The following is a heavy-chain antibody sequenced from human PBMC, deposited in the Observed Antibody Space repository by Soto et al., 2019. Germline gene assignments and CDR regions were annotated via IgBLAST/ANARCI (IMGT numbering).Heavy chain of an antibody. D-gene: IGHD2-15*01. CDR2: IYPGDSDT. CDR3: ARSVVAATPPPYYYYGMDV. V-gene: IGHV5-51*01. J-gene: IGHJ6*04. CDR1: GYSFTSYW. Sequence: GESRKSSCKGSGYSFTSYWIGWVRQMPGKGLEWMGIIYPGDSDTRYSPSFQGQVTISADKSISTAYLQWSSLKASDTAMYYCARSVVAATPPPYYYYGMDVWGKWTKVTV.